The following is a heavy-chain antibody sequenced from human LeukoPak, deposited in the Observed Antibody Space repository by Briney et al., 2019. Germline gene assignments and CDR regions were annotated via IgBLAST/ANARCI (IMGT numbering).Heavy chain of an antibody. V-gene: IGHV4-59*01. D-gene: IGHD5-12*01. CDR2: IYYSGST. CDR1: GGSISNYY. CDR3: ARDTTTDYYYYYGLDV. Sequence: SETLSLTCTVSGGSISNYYWSWIRQPPGKGLEWIGHIYYSGSTNYNPSLKSRVTISVDTSKNQFSLKVNSVTAADTAVYYCARDTTTDYYYYYGLDVWGQGTTVTVSS. J-gene: IGHJ6*02.